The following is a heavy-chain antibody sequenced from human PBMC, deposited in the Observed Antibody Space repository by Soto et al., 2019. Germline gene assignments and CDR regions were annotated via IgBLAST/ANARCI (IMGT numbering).Heavy chain of an antibody. CDR1: GGSISSYY. Sequence: PSDTLSLTCTVSGGSISSYYWSWIRQPPGKGLEWIGYIYYNVNTNYNPSLKSRVTISVDTSKNQFSLKLSSVTAADTAVYYCASVTRTCISTSCYRYYYGMDVWGQGTTVTVSS. J-gene: IGHJ6*02. D-gene: IGHD2-2*02. CDR2: IYYNVNT. CDR3: ASVTRTCISTSCYRYYYGMDV. V-gene: IGHV4-59*01.